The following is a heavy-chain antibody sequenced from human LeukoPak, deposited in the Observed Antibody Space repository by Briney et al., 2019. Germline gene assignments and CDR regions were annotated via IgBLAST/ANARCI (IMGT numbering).Heavy chain of an antibody. Sequence: GGSLRLSCAASGFTFSSYAMSWVRQAPGKGLEWVAVISYDGSEKHYADPVKGRFTISRDNSKNTLYLQMNSLRAEDTAMYYCAREGNSGYYPYWGQGILVTVSS. CDR3: AREGNSGYYPY. V-gene: IGHV3-30*03. J-gene: IGHJ4*02. CDR2: ISYDGSEK. D-gene: IGHD3-22*01. CDR1: GFTFSSYA.